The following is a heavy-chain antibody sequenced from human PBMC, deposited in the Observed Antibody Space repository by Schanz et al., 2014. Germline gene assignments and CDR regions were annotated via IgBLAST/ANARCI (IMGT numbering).Heavy chain of an antibody. D-gene: IGHD1-1*01. CDR1: GFSFSDYY. J-gene: IGHJ4*02. CDR3: AKIERNED. CDR2: INTGSNYI. Sequence: QVHLLESGGGLVEPGGSLRLSCAASGFSFSDYYMSGIRQAPGKGLEWISFINTGSNYINYADSVKGRVTISRDNSKITLYLQMNSLRAEDTAVYFCAKIERNEDWGQGTLVTVSS. V-gene: IGHV3-11*03.